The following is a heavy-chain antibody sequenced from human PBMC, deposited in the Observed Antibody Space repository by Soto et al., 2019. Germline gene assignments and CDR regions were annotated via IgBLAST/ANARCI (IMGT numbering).Heavy chain of an antibody. J-gene: IGHJ4*02. Sequence: GGSVRLSCAASGFTFSTYWMSWVRQAPGKGLEWVANIKQDGSEEYYVDSVKGRFTISRDNAKNSLYLQMNSLRAEDTAVYYCARDETYYYGSGPVGGQGTLVTVSS. V-gene: IGHV3-7*01. CDR1: GFTFSTYW. CDR3: ARDETYYYGSGPV. CDR2: IKQDGSEE. D-gene: IGHD3-10*01.